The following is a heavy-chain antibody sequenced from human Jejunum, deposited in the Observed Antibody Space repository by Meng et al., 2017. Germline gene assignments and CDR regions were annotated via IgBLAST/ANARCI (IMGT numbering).Heavy chain of an antibody. V-gene: IGHV4-61*09. J-gene: IGHJ3*02. Sequence: SETLSLTCTVSGGSITSGNYYWSWIRQPAGKGLEWVGHIYTSGTTEYSPSLNSRVTVSLDTSKNQFSLKLSSVTAADTAVYFCARKGSIYGSPFDIWGQGTMVTVSS. CDR3: ARKGSIYGSPFDI. CDR1: GGSITSGNYY. D-gene: IGHD2-15*01. CDR2: IYTSGTT.